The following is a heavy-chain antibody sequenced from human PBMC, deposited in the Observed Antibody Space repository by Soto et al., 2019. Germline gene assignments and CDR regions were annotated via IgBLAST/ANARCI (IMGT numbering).Heavy chain of an antibody. CDR1: GYSFTSYW. V-gene: IGHV5-51*01. D-gene: IGHD3-10*01. CDR3: ARHGSDYYGSGGVYYYYMDV. Sequence: GESLKISCKGSGYSFTSYWIGWVRQMPGKGLEWMGIIYPGDSDTRYSPSFQGQVTISADKSISTAYLQWSSLKASDTAMYYCARHGSDYYGSGGVYYYYMDVWGKGTTVTVPS. J-gene: IGHJ6*03. CDR2: IYPGDSDT.